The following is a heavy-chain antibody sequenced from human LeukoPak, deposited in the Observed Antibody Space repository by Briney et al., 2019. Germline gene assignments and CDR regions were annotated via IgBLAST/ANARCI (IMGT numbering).Heavy chain of an antibody. CDR1: GGSISNDGYY. CDR2: IYYNGST. J-gene: IGHJ5*02. V-gene: IGHV4-31*03. D-gene: IGHD7-27*01. Sequence: SQTLSLTCNVPGGSISNDGYYWSWIRQHPGKGLEWLGYIYYNGSTYYNPSLKSRVTLSVDTSKSQFSLRLSSVTAADTAVYYCARDLTGDQFFDPWGQGTLVTVSS. CDR3: ARDLTGDQFFDP.